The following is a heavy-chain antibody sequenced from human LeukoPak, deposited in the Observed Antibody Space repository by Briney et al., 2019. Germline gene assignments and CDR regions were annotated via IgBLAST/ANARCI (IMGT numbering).Heavy chain of an antibody. CDR3: ERGIRPPSYYVGSGRDYEYYCMDV. CDR1: GHTFTSYD. V-gene: IGHV1-8*01. J-gene: IGHJ6*02. Sequence: ASVKVSCKASGHTFTSYDINWVRQATGQGVEWMGGKHPKSGNTGNAQKIEGRVTMTRNTSISTSYMEVSSLRSEHTAVYYCERGIRPPSYYVGSGRDYEYYCMDVWGQGTTVTVSS. CDR2: KHPKSGNT. D-gene: IGHD3-10*01.